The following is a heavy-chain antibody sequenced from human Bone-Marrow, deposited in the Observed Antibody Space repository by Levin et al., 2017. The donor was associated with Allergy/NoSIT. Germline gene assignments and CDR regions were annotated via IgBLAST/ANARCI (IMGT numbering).Heavy chain of an antibody. CDR1: GFTFGSYG. CDR3: AKGVLLMESGGNPYYFDH. CDR2: ISASGGSA. J-gene: IGHJ4*02. V-gene: IGHV3-23*01. Sequence: GESLKISCAASGFTFGSYGMSWVRQAPGKGLEWVSAISASGGSAYYADSVKGRFTISRDNSKNTLSLQMNSLRAEDTAVYYCAKGVLLMESGGNPYYFDHWAQGTLVTVSS. D-gene: IGHD2-8*01.